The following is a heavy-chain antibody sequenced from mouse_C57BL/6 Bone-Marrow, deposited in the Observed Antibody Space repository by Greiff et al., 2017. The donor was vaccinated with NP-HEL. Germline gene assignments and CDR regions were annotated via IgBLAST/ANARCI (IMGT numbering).Heavy chain of an antibody. Sequence: QVQLKESGPELVRPGVSVKISCKGSGYTFTDYAMHWVKQSHAKSLEWIGVISTYYGDASYNQKFKDKATMTVDKSSSTTYMELARLTSEDSAVYYCARGTPTVVAPGYGGQGTTLTVSS. V-gene: IGHV1-67*01. CDR1: GYTFTDYA. CDR3: ARGTPTVVAPGY. CDR2: ISTYYGDA. J-gene: IGHJ2*01. D-gene: IGHD1-1*01.